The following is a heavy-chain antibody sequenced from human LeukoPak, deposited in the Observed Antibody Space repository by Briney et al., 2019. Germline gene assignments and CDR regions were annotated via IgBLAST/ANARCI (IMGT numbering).Heavy chain of an antibody. Sequence: ASVKVSCKASGYTFTSNWMHWVRQAPGQGLEWMGIINPNGGSTNYAPKFQGRVTMTRDTSASTVYMELSSLGSDDTAVYYCARLRLGELSELDYWGQGTLVTVSS. CDR3: ARLRLGELSELDY. J-gene: IGHJ4*02. CDR2: INPNGGST. V-gene: IGHV1-46*01. D-gene: IGHD3-16*02. CDR1: GYTFTSNW.